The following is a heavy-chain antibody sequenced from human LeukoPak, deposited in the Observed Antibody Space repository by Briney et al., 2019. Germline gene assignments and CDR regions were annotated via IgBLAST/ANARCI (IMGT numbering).Heavy chain of an antibody. V-gene: IGHV1-2*02. Sequence: ASVKVSCKASGYTFNTYLMHRVRQAPGQGLEWMGWINPNSGDTNYAQNFQGRVTMTRDTSMSTVYMELSRLRSDDTAEYYCAREVTNKFDPWGQGTLVTASS. CDR2: INPNSGDT. CDR1: GYTFNTYL. CDR3: AREVTNKFDP. D-gene: IGHD1/OR15-1a*01. J-gene: IGHJ5*02.